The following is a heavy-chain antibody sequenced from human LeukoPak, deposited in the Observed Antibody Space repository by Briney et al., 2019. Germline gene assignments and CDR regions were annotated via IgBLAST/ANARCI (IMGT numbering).Heavy chain of an antibody. V-gene: IGHV3-33*08. J-gene: IGHJ4*02. CDR1: GFTFSSYG. Sequence: PGRSLRLSCAASGFTFSSYGIHWVRQAPGKGLEWVAVISYDGSNKYIADSVKGRFSISRDDSKNTLYLQMNSLRAEDTAVYYCARDPSRTLDYWGQGTLVTVSS. CDR2: ISYDGSNK. CDR3: ARDPSRTLDY.